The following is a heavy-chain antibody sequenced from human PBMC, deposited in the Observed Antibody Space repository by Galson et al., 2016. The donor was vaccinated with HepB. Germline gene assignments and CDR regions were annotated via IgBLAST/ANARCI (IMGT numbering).Heavy chain of an antibody. CDR1: GYTFTSYA. D-gene: IGHD1-26*01. CDR2: INAGNGNT. J-gene: IGHJ6*02. CDR3: ARDRRRWEMYYYYGMDV. Sequence: SVKVSCKASGYTFTSYAMHWVRQAPGQRLEWMGWINAGNGNTKYSQKFQGRVTITRDTSASTAYMELSSLRSEDTAVYYCARDRRRWEMYYYYGMDVWGQGTTVTVSS. V-gene: IGHV1-3*01.